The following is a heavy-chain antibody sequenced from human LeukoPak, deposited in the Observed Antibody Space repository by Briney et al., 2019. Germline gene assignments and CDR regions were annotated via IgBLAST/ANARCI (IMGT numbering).Heavy chain of an antibody. CDR1: GGSISSSNSY. CDR3: ARTHKRFGEMNY. CDR2: IYYSGST. J-gene: IGHJ4*02. Sequence: SETLSLTCTVSGGSISSSNSYWGWIRQPPGKGLEWIASIYYSGSTYRNPSLKSRVTISVDTSKNQFSLKLSSVTAADTAVYYCARTHKRFGEMNYWGQGTLVTVSS. V-gene: IGHV4-39*07. D-gene: IGHD3-10*01.